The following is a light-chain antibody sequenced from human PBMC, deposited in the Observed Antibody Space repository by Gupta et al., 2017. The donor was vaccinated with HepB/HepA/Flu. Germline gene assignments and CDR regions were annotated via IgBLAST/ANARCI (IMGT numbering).Light chain of an antibody. CDR2: DND. V-gene: IGLV1-51*01. CDR3: AAWDGSLEGFV. CDR1: SPNIGNNY. J-gene: IGLJ1*01. Sequence: QSALPEPPSVSAAPGPKVTISCSGSSPNIGNNYVTWCQQLPGTAPKLLMYDNDQRPSGIPDRFSGSKSGTSATLAISGLQTEDEADYYCAAWDGSLEGFVFGAGTKVTVL.